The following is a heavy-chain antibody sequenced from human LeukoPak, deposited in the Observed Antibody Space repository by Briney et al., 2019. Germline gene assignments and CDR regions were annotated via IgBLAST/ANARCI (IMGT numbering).Heavy chain of an antibody. V-gene: IGHV3-7*01. CDR1: GFTVSRYW. J-gene: IGHJ4*02. D-gene: IGHD2-15*01. CDR2: IKQDGSEA. Sequence: GGSLRLSCAASGFTVSRYWMAWVRQAPGKGLEWVANIKQDGSEAVYVDSVRGRFTIARDNAKNSLYLQMNSLRDEDTAVYYCARRSPYSPDYWGQGTLVTVSS. CDR3: ARRSPYSPDY.